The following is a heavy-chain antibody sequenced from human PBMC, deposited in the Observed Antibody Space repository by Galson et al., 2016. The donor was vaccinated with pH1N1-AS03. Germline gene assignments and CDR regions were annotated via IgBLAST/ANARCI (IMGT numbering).Heavy chain of an antibody. CDR3: ARDANYDFWSGHDAFDI. CDR2: IIAMFGTA. V-gene: IGHV1-69*06. D-gene: IGHD3-3*01. CDR1: GGTFSSYA. J-gene: IGHJ3*02. Sequence: SVKVPCKASGGTFSSYAISWVRQAPGQGLEWMGGIIAMFGTANYAQKVQGRVTITADKSTSTAYMELSSLRSEDTAVYYCARDANYDFWSGHDAFDIWGRGTMVTVSS.